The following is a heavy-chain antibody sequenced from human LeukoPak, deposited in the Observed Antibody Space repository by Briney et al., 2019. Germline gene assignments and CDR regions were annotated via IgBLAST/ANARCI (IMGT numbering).Heavy chain of an antibody. V-gene: IGHV1-18*01. CDR2: INPNNGNT. J-gene: IGHJ3*02. CDR3: ARFSIRGRSLEAFDI. Sequence: ASVKVSCKASGGTFSSYAISWVRQAPGQGPEWMAWINPNNGNTNYAQKLQGRVTMTTDTSTSTAYMELRSLRSDDTAVYYCARFSIRGRSLEAFDIWGQGTMVTVSS. D-gene: IGHD1-26*01. CDR1: GGTFSSYA.